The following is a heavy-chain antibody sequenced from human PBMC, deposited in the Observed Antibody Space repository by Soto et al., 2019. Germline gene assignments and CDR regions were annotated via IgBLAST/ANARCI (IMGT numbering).Heavy chain of an antibody. V-gene: IGHV1-58*01. Sequence: ASVRVSCKASGFAFSTSAVQWVRQARGQRLERIGWIVVGNGDTNYAQQFQERVTITRDMSTSTAYMELSSLRSEDTAVYYCSAGSSGDHWGQGTLVTVSS. J-gene: IGHJ4*02. CDR3: SAGSSGDH. CDR2: IVVGNGDT. CDR1: GFAFSTSA. D-gene: IGHD3-10*01.